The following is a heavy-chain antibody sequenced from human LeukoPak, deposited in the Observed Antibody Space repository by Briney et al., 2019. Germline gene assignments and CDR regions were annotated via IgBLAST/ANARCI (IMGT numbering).Heavy chain of an antibody. CDR3: ARDPVYSRVNYFDY. Sequence: GGSLRLSCAASGFTFSSYGMHWVRQAPGKGLEWVAFIRYDGSNKYYADSVKGRFTISRDNSKNTLYLQMNSLRAEDTAVYYCARDPVYSRVNYFDYWGQGTLVTVSS. J-gene: IGHJ4*02. CDR2: IRYDGSNK. V-gene: IGHV3-30*02. D-gene: IGHD1-26*01. CDR1: GFTFSSYG.